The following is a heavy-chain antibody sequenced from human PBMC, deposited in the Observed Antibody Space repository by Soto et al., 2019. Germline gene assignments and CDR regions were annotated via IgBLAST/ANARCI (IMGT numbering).Heavy chain of an antibody. V-gene: IGHV1-69*13. CDR1: GGTFSSYA. Sequence: ASVKVSCKASGGTFSSYAISWVQQAPGQGLEWMGGIIPIFGTANYAQKFQGRVTITADESTSTAYMELSSLRSEDTAVYYCATPSGGYCSGGSCYDSYYYYYYGMDVWGQWTTVTVSS. D-gene: IGHD2-15*01. J-gene: IGHJ6*02. CDR2: IIPIFGTA. CDR3: ATPSGGYCSGGSCYDSYYYYYYGMDV.